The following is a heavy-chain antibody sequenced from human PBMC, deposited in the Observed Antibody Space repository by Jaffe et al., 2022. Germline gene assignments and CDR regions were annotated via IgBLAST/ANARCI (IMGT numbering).Heavy chain of an antibody. CDR1: GYTFTGYY. Sequence: QVQLVQSGAEVKKPGASVKVSCKASGYTFTGYYMHWVRQAPGQGLEWMGWINPNSGGTNYAQKFQGRVTMTRDTSISTAYMELSRLRSDDTAVYYCARGQYYYDSSGYYYALDYWGQGTLVTVSS. CDR3: ARGQYYYDSSGYYYALDY. CDR2: INPNSGGT. D-gene: IGHD3-22*01. J-gene: IGHJ4*02. V-gene: IGHV1-2*02.